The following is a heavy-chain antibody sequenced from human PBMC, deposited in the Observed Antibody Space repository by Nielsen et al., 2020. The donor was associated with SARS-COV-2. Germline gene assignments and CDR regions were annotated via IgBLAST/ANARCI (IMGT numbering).Heavy chain of an antibody. Sequence: SEILSLTCAVYGGSFSGYYWSWIRQPPGKGLEWIGEINHSGSTNYNPSLKSRVTISVDTSKNQFSLKLSSVTAADTAVYYCARDGGLYYYDSSGLFDYWGQGTLVTVSS. D-gene: IGHD3-22*01. CDR2: INHSGST. CDR1: GGSFSGYY. CDR3: ARDGGLYYYDSSGLFDY. V-gene: IGHV4-34*01. J-gene: IGHJ4*02.